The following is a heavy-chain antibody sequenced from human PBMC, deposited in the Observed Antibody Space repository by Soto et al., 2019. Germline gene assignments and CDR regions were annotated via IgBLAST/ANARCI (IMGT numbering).Heavy chain of an antibody. CDR1: GGSFDDFY. J-gene: IGHJ6*02. D-gene: IGHD3-10*01. CDR2: ISHDGGT. Sequence: QVQLQQWGAGLLRPSETLSLTCAFYGGSFDDFYWSWVRQSPGKGLEWVGEISHDGGTNYSPSLASRVSISLDTSKNQFSLHLRSVTAADTGLYYCARGQLVWYGDLIPYHRDMDVWGQGTTVTVSS. CDR3: ARGQLVWYGDLIPYHRDMDV. V-gene: IGHV4-34*02.